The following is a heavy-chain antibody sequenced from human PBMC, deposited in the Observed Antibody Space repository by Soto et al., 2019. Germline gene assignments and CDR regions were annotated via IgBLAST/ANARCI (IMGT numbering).Heavy chain of an antibody. Sequence: PSETLSLTCTVSGASISTYYWSWIRQPPGKGLEWIGYISYSGSTNYNPALKSRVTISFDASKNEISLPVRSATAADAAVYYCARDLKEYCSDGKCNWFDPWGQGTLVTVSS. D-gene: IGHD2-15*01. V-gene: IGHV4-59*01. CDR1: GASISTYY. CDR2: ISYSGST. J-gene: IGHJ5*02. CDR3: ARDLKEYCSDGKCNWFDP.